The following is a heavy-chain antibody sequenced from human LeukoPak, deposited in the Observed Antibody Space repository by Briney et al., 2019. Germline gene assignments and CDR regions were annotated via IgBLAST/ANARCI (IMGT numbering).Heavy chain of an antibody. J-gene: IGHJ4*02. CDR3: ARRRTDDYGDYGFDY. CDR2: IYYSGT. CDR1: GGSISSYY. V-gene: IGHV4-59*01. Sequence: SETLSLTCTVSGGSISSYYWSWIRQPPGKGLEWIGYIYYSGTNYNPSLKSRVTISVDTSKNQFSLKLSSVTAADTAVYYCARRRTDDYGDYGFDYWGQGTLVTVSS. D-gene: IGHD4-17*01.